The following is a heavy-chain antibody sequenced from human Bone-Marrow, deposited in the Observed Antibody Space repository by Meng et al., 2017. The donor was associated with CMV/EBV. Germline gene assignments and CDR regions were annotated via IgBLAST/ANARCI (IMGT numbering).Heavy chain of an antibody. CDR1: GGSLSSGSFY. CDR3: ARANPSNYYDNNLDFGY. CDR2: IYHSGST. V-gene: IGHV4-39*07. D-gene: IGHD3-22*01. J-gene: IGHJ4*02. Sequence: GSLRLSCTVSGGSLSSGSFYWGWIRQPPGKGLEWIGSIYHSGSTYYNPSLKSRVTISVDTSKNQFSLKLSSVTAADTAVYYCARANPSNYYDNNLDFGYWRQGTLVTFSS.